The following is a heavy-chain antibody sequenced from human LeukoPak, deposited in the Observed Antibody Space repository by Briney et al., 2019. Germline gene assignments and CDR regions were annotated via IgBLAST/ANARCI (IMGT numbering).Heavy chain of an antibody. CDR3: GXXTPDIRYFDWLGWFDP. CDR1: GGSISSYY. V-gene: IGHV4-59*01. D-gene: IGHD3-9*01. J-gene: IGHJ5*02. CDR2: IYYSGST. Sequence: SETLSLTCTVSGGSISSYYWSWIRQPPGKGLEWIGYIYYSGSTNYNPSLKSRVTISVDTSKNQFSLKLSSVTAADTAVYYCGXXTPDIRYFDWLGWFDPWGQGTLVTVSS.